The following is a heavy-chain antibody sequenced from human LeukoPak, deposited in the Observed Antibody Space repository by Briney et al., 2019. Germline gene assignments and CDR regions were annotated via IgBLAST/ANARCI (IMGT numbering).Heavy chain of an antibody. Sequence: SETLSLTCTVSGVSINSYYWSWIRQPPGKGLEWIGYIYHSGSTYYNPSLKSRVTISVDRSKNQFSLKLSSVTAADTAVYYCARDADYSNPNYYYYMDVWGKGTTVTVSS. J-gene: IGHJ6*03. CDR1: GVSINSYY. CDR3: ARDADYSNPNYYYYMDV. D-gene: IGHD4-11*01. CDR2: IYHSGST. V-gene: IGHV4-59*12.